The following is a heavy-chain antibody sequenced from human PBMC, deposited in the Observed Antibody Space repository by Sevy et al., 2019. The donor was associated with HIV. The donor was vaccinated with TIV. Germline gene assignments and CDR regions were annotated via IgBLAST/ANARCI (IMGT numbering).Heavy chain of an antibody. CDR2: ISYDGSNI. J-gene: IGHJ4*02. CDR1: GFNFSNYA. V-gene: IGHV3-30-3*01. Sequence: GGSLRLSCVAPGFNFSNYAMHWVRQAPAKGLEWVAVISYDGSNIYYADSVKGRFTISRDNSKNTLYLQMNSLRAEDTAVYYCARDRDGYQQGVFDYWCQGTLVTVSS. D-gene: IGHD2-21*01. CDR3: ARDRDGYQQGVFDY.